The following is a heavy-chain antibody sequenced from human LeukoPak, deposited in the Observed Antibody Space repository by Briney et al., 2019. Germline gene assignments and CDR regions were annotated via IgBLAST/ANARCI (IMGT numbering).Heavy chain of an antibody. CDR3: ARVDRVEMATMPFDY. Sequence: ASVKVSCKASGYTFTSYGISWVRQAPGQGLEWMGWISAYNGNTNYAQKLQGRVTMTTDTSTSTAYMELRSLRSDDTAVYYCARVDRVEMATMPFDYWGQGTLVTVSS. CDR2: ISAYNGNT. CDR1: GYTFTSYG. V-gene: IGHV1-18*01. J-gene: IGHJ4*02. D-gene: IGHD5-24*01.